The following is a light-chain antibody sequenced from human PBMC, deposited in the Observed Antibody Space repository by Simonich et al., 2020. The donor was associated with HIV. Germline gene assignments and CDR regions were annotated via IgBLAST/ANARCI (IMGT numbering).Light chain of an antibody. CDR2: DAS. J-gene: IGKJ3*01. CDR1: QGISSA. CDR3: QQFNSYPQFT. V-gene: IGKV1-13*02. Sequence: AIQLTQSPSSLSASVGDRVTITYRASQGISSALAWYQQKPGKAPKLLIYDASSLESGVPSRFSGSGSGTDFTLTISRLQPEDFATYYCQQFNSYPQFTFGPGTKVDIK.